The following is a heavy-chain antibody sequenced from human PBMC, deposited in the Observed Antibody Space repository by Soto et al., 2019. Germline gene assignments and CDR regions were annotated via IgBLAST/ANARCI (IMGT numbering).Heavy chain of an antibody. D-gene: IGHD2-15*01. CDR3: ARGRFTRVAATNNWFDP. J-gene: IGHJ5*02. V-gene: IGHV5-51*01. CDR1: GYSFTSYW. Sequence: GESLKISCKGSGYSFTSYWIGWVRQMPGKGLEWMGIIYPGDSDTRYSPSFQGQVTISADKSISTAYLQWSSLKASDTAMYYCARGRFTRVAATNNWFDPWGQGTLVTASS. CDR2: IYPGDSDT.